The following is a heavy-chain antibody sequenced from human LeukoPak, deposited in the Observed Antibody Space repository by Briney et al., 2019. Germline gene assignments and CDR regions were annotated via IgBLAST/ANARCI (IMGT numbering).Heavy chain of an antibody. V-gene: IGHV4-34*01. CDR1: GGSFRGYY. Sequence: SETLSLTCAVYGGSFRGYYWRWIRQPPGKGLEWIGEINHSGSTNYTPSLKSRVTISVDTSKNQFSLKLSSVTAADTAVYYCARGGPYYDFWSGHEFDYWGQGTLVTVSS. D-gene: IGHD3-3*01. CDR2: INHSGST. CDR3: ARGGPYYDFWSGHEFDY. J-gene: IGHJ4*02.